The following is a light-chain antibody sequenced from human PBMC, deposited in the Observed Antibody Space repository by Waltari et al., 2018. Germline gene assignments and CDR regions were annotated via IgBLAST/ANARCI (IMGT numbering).Light chain of an antibody. CDR2: GAS. CDR3: QQYGSSPPIT. Sequence: EIVLTQSPVTLSLPPGERATLSCSASQSVSSSYLAWYQQRPGQAPRLLIYGASSRATGIPDRFSGSGSGTDFTLTISRLEPEDFAVYYCQQYGSSPPITFGQGTKLEIK. J-gene: IGKJ2*01. V-gene: IGKV3-20*01. CDR1: QSVSSSY.